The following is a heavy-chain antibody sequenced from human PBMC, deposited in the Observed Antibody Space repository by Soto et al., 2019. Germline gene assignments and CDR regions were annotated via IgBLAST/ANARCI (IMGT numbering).Heavy chain of an antibody. CDR1: GGTFSTST. Sequence: ASVKVSCKASGGTFSTSTFTWVRQAPGQGLEWMGRIIPLLDIADYAQKFQGRVTITADKSTSTVYMGLSRLRFEDTAVYYCARDSHIGSEYSGYDAIDSWGQGTLVTVSS. V-gene: IGHV1-69*04. CDR2: IIPLLDIA. CDR3: ARDSHIGSEYSGYDAIDS. D-gene: IGHD5-12*01. J-gene: IGHJ4*02.